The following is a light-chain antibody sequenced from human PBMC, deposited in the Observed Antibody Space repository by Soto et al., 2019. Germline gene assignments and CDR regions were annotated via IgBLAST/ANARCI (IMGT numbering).Light chain of an antibody. CDR2: DVS. J-gene: IGLJ2*01. CDR1: SSDGGGYNY. Sequence: QSALTQPASVSGSPGQSITISCTGTSSDGGGYNYVSWYQQHPGTAPKLLIYDVSNRPSGVSNRFSGSKSGNTASLSISGLQAGDEADYYCSSYTSSSTLVGFGGGTKLTVL. V-gene: IGLV2-14*01. CDR3: SSYTSSSTLVG.